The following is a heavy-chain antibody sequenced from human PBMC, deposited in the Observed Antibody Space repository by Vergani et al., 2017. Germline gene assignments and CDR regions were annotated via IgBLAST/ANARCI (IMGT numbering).Heavy chain of an antibody. CDR1: GGSISSSSYY. CDR3: AVPDDDFDI. CDR2: IYYSGST. J-gene: IGHJ3*02. Sequence: QLQLQESGPGLVKPSETLSLTCTVSGGSISSSSYYWGWLRQPPGKGLEWIGSIYYSGSTYYNPSLKSRVTISVDTSKNQFSLKLSSVTAADTAVYYCAVPDDDFDIWGQGTMVTVSS. V-gene: IGHV4-39*01.